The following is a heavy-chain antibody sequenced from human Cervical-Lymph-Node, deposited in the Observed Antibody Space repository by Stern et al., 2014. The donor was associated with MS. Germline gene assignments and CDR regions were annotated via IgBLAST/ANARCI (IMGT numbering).Heavy chain of an antibody. D-gene: IGHD3-22*01. J-gene: IGHJ5*02. V-gene: IGHV4-39*01. CDR1: GGSISSSSYY. Sequence: QMQLQESGPGLVKPSETLSLTCTVSGGSISSSSYYWGWIRQPPGKGLEWIGSIYYSGSTYYNPSLKSRVTISVDTSKNQFPLQVSSVTAADTAVYYCARWAYSSGWYNWFDPWGQGTLVTVSS. CDR2: IYYSGST. CDR3: ARWAYSSGWYNWFDP.